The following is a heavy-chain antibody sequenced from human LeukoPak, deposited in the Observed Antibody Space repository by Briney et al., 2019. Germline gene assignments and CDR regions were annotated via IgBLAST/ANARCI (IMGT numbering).Heavy chain of an antibody. V-gene: IGHV4-39*01. D-gene: IGHD2-2*01. Sequence: KPSETLSLTCTVSGGSISSSSYYWGWIRQPPGKGLEWIGSIYYSGSTYYNPSLKSRVTISVDTSKNQFSLKLSSVTAADTAVYYCAHYQLLSGWFDPWGQGTLVTVSS. CDR3: AHYQLLSGWFDP. CDR1: GGSISSSSYY. J-gene: IGHJ5*02. CDR2: IYYSGST.